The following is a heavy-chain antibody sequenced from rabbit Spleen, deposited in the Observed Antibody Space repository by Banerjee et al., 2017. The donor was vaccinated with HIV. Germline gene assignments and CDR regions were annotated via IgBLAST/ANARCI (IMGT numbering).Heavy chain of an antibody. CDR2: NSSTGST. CDR1: GFDFSNYG. D-gene: IGHD6-1*01. CDR3: ARYYNYVYGGYGYANL. J-gene: IGHJ4*01. Sequence: LEESGGGLVQPEGSLALTCKASGFDFSNYGVSWVRQAPGKGPEWIGYNSSTGSTYYASWAKSRFTISKPSSTTVTLQMTSLTAADTATYFCARYYNYVYGGYGYANLWGPGTLVTVS. V-gene: IGHV1S45*01.